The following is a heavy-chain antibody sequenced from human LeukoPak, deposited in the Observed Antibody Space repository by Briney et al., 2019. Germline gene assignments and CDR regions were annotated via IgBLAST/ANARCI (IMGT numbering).Heavy chain of an antibody. CDR2: ISGSGGST. D-gene: IGHD3-22*01. J-gene: IGHJ4*02. Sequence: GGSLRLSCAASGFPFPTYAMKWVRQAPGKGLEWVSAISGSGGSTYYADSVKGRFTISRDNSKNTLYLQMNSLRAEDTAVYYCANIGYYDSSGYFFDYWGQGTLVTVSS. V-gene: IGHV3-23*01. CDR1: GFPFPTYA. CDR3: ANIGYYDSSGYFFDY.